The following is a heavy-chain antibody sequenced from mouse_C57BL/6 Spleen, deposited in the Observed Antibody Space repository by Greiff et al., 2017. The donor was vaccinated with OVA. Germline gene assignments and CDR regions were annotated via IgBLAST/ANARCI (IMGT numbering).Heavy chain of an antibody. CDR1: GYSITSGYY. CDR3: ARGFLDY. CDR2: ISYDGSN. J-gene: IGHJ2*01. Sequence: DVQLVESGPGLVKPSQSLSLTCSVTGYSITSGYYWNWIRQFPGNKLEWMGYISYDGSNNYNPSLKNRISITRDTSKNQFFLKLNSVTTEDTATYYCARGFLDYWGQGTTLTVSS. V-gene: IGHV3-6*01.